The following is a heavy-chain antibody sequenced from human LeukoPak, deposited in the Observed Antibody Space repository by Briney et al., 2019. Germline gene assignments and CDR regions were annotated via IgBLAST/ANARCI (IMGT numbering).Heavy chain of an antibody. CDR1: GFTFSSYW. J-gene: IGHJ4*02. CDR3: ARDSNYYDSSGYLDY. CDR2: INSDGSST. Sequence: GGSLRLSCAASGFTFSSYWMHWVRQAPGKGLVCVSRINSDGSSTSYADSVKGRFTISRDNAKNTLYLQMNSLRAEDTAVYYCARDSNYYDSSGYLDYWGQGTLVTVSS. D-gene: IGHD3-22*01. V-gene: IGHV3-74*01.